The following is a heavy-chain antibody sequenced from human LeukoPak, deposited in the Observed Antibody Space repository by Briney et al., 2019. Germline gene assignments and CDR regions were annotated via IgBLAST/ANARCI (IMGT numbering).Heavy chain of an antibody. CDR3: ARDRRSGSYGGMFDY. J-gene: IGHJ4*02. CDR1: GFTFSDFY. D-gene: IGHD3-10*01. V-gene: IGHV3-11*04. Sequence: PGGSLRLSCAASGFTFSDFYMSWIRQAPGKGLEWVSYISSSSSTIYYADSVKGRFTISRDNAKNSLYLQMNSLRAEDTAVYYCARDRRSGSYGGMFDYWGQGTLVTVSS. CDR2: ISSSSSTI.